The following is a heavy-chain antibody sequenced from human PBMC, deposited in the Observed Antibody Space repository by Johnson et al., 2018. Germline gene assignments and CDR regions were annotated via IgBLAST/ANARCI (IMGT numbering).Heavy chain of an antibody. CDR3: ATGDAFAT. J-gene: IGHJ3*02. V-gene: IGHV3-49*05. CDR1: GFNVGDHD. CDR2: IRSKDDGQTT. Sequence: VQLVESGGGLVKPGRSLRLSCTASGFNVGDHDMSWFRQAPGKGPEWVGFIRSKDDGQTTEYAASVKGRFFISRDDSKNTAYLQMNGLKAEDIALYYCATGDAFATWGQGTMVTVSS.